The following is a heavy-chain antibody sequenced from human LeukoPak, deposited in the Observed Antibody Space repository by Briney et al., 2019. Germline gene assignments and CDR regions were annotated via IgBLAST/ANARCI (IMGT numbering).Heavy chain of an antibody. CDR3: ARSVKYYYDSSGIHYTPGYFDY. Sequence: KPSETLSLTCAVYGGSFSGYYWSWIRQPPGKGLEWIGEINHSGSTNYNPSLKSRVTISVDTSKNQFSLKLSSVTAADTAVYYCARSVKYYYDSSGIHYTPGYFDYWGQGTLVTVSS. J-gene: IGHJ4*02. CDR1: GGSFSGYY. V-gene: IGHV4-34*01. CDR2: INHSGST. D-gene: IGHD3-22*01.